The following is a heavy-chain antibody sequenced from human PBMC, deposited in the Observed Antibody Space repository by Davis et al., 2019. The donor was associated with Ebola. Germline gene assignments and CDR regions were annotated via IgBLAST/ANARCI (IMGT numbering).Heavy chain of an antibody. D-gene: IGHD5-24*01. CDR2: IYTGDSDT. Sequence: GESLKISCKDSGNSFTSHWIGWVRQMPGKGLDWMGIIYTGDSDTRYSPSFQGQVTISVDKSINTAYLQWSNLRASDSAMYYCARGTDGYNPGGYLDSWGQGTLVTVSS. J-gene: IGHJ4*02. CDR3: ARGTDGYNPGGYLDS. CDR1: GNSFTSHW. V-gene: IGHV5-51*01.